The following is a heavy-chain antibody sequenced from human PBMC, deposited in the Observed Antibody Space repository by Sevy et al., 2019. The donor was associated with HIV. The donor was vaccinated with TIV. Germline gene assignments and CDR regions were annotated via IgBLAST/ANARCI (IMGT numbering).Heavy chain of an antibody. Sequence: GGSLRLSCAASGFTFSSYGMSWVRQAPGKGLEWVSDISGSGGSTYYADSVKGRFTISRDNSKNTLYLQMNSLRAEDTAVYYCAKVIGEGSYYDSSGYYYGGYFDYWGQGTLVTVSS. CDR1: GFTFSSYG. CDR2: ISGSGGST. D-gene: IGHD3-22*01. CDR3: AKVIGEGSYYDSSGYYYGGYFDY. J-gene: IGHJ4*02. V-gene: IGHV3-23*01.